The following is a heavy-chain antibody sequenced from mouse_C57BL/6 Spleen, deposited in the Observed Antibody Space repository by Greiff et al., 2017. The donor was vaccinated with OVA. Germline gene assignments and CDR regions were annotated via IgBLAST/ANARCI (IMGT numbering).Heavy chain of an antibody. V-gene: IGHV5-9*01. CDR3: ARWDHGTTGDYFDY. D-gene: IGHD2-14*01. Sequence: EVQLVESGGGLVKPGGSLKLSCAASGFTFSSYTMSWVRQTPEKRLEWVATISGGGGNTYYPARVTGRFTLTRDNAKHTLYLQMSSLRSEDTALYYCARWDHGTTGDYFDYWGQGTTLTVSS. J-gene: IGHJ2*01. CDR1: GFTFSSYT. CDR2: ISGGGGNT.